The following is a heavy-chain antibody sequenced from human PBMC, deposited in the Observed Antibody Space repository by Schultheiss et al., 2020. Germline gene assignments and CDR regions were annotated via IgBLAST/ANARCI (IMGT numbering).Heavy chain of an antibody. CDR1: GYSISSGYY. D-gene: IGHD3-16*02. Sequence: SQPLSPTCAVSGYSISSGYYWGWIRQPPGKGLEWIGSIYHSGSTNYNPSLKSRVTISVDTSKNQFSLKLSSVTAADTAVYYCARTYYDYIWGSYRYAKFDYWGRGTMVTVAS. J-gene: IGHJ4*02. CDR3: ARTYYDYIWGSYRYAKFDY. V-gene: IGHV4-38-2*01. CDR2: IYHSGST.